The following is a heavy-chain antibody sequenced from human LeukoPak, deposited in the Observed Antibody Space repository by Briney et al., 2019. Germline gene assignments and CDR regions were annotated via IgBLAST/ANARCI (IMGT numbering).Heavy chain of an antibody. D-gene: IGHD5-18*01. V-gene: IGHV1-2*06. J-gene: IGHJ4*02. CDR1: GYTFTGYY. Sequence: ASVKVSCKASGYTFTGYYMHWVRQAPGQGLEWMGRINPNSGGTNYAQKFQGRVTMTRDTSISTAYMELSRLRSDDTAVYYCAREMHSYGTEDYWGQGTLVTVSS. CDR2: INPNSGGT. CDR3: AREMHSYGTEDY.